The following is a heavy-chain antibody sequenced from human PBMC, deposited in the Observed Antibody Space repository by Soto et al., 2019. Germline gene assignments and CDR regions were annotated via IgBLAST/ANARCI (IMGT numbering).Heavy chain of an antibody. J-gene: IGHJ4*02. Sequence: GGSLRLSCAASGFTFSSFAMTWVRQAPGKGLEWVSTIGSSGNKTYYADSVKGRFTISRDNSKNTLYLQMSSLRAEDAAMYFCANAAHMTTSLLLDYWGQGTQVTVSS. CDR1: GFTFSSFA. D-gene: IGHD4-4*01. CDR2: IGSSGNKT. V-gene: IGHV3-23*01. CDR3: ANAAHMTTSLLLDY.